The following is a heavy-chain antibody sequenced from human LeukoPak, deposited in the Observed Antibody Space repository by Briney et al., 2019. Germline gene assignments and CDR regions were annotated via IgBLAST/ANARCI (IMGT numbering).Heavy chain of an antibody. CDR2: ISSSSNTI. V-gene: IGHV3-48*02. Sequence: GGPLRLSCAASGFTFSSYSMNWVRQAPGKGLEWVSYISSSSNTIYYADSVKGRFTISRDNAKNSLFLQMNSLRDEDTSVYYCARAVTVVTRGGLVFDYWGQGTLVTVSS. J-gene: IGHJ4*02. D-gene: IGHD2-21*02. CDR1: GFTFSSYS. CDR3: ARAVTVVTRGGLVFDY.